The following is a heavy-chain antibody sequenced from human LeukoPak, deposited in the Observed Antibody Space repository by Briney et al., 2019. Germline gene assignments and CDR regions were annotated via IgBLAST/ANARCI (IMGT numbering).Heavy chain of an antibody. CDR3: ARDPRNRPPFYYYGMDV. CDR1: GFTVSSNY. J-gene: IGHJ6*02. D-gene: IGHD1-14*01. CDR2: IYSGGST. V-gene: IGHV3-66*01. Sequence: PGGSLRLSCAASGFTVSSNYMSWVRQAPGQGLEWVSVIYSGGSTYYADSVKGRFTISRDNSKNTLYLQMNSLRAEDTAVYYCARDPRNRPPFYYYGMDVWGQGTTVTVSS.